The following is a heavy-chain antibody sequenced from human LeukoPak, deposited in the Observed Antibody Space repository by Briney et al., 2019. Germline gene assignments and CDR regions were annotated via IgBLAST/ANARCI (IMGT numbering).Heavy chain of an antibody. Sequence: GGSLRLSCAASGFTFEDYAMHWVRQAPGKGLEWVSLISADGTIYYADSVRGRFTISRDNNKNSLYLQMNSLRTEDTALYYCAKDLGYSSSPDFWGQGTLVTVSS. CDR3: AKDLGYSSSPDF. J-gene: IGHJ4*02. D-gene: IGHD6-13*01. CDR1: GFTFEDYA. V-gene: IGHV3-43*02. CDR2: ISADGTI.